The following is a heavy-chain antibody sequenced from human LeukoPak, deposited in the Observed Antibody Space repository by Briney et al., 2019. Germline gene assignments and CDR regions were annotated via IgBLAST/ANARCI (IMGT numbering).Heavy chain of an antibody. V-gene: IGHV1-2*02. CDR2: INPNSGGT. Sequence: ASVKVSGKASGYTFTGYYIHWGRQAPGQGLEWMGWINPNSGGTNYAQKFQGRVTMTRDTSISTAYMELSRLRSDDTAVYYCSRGSSTSITYYMDVWGKGTTVTVSS. D-gene: IGHD2-2*01. CDR3: SRGSSTSITYYMDV. J-gene: IGHJ6*03. CDR1: GYTFTGYY.